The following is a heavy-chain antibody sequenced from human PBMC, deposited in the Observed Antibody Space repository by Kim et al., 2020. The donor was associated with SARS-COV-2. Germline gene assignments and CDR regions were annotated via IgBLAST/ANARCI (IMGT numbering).Heavy chain of an antibody. CDR3: ARSHYDILTGYYCFDY. D-gene: IGHD3-9*01. Sequence: LRETLSLTCAVSGGSISSSNWWSWVRQPPGKGLEWIGEIYHSGSTNYNPSLKSRVTISVDKSKNQFSLKLSSVTAADTAVYYCARSHYDILTGYYCFDYWGQGTLVTVSS. J-gene: IGHJ4*02. V-gene: IGHV4-4*02. CDR2: IYHSGST. CDR1: GGSISSSNW.